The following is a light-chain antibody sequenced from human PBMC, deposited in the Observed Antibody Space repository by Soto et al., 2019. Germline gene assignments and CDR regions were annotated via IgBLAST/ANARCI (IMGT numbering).Light chain of an antibody. V-gene: IGKV3-15*01. CDR2: DTS. CDR1: QGIVDT. Sequence: VMTQSPATLSVSPGAGVTLSRRASQGIVDTLSWYQHKPGQTPRLLIYDTSTRATGVPARFSGSRSAPEFTLTINSLQSEDFAIYYCQPYNNWPLTFGGGTKGDI. J-gene: IGKJ4*01. CDR3: QPYNNWPLT.